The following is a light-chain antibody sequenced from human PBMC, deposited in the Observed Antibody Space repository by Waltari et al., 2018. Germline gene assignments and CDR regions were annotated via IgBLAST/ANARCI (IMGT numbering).Light chain of an antibody. J-gene: IGLJ3*02. Sequence: QSVLTQPPSASGTPGQRVTISCSGSSSNIGSKTVTWYQQPPGTAPKLLIYSNNPRPSGVPDRFSGSKSGTSASLAISGLQSEDEADYYCAAWDDSLNGWVFGGGTKLTVL. CDR3: AAWDDSLNGWV. CDR1: SSNIGSKT. CDR2: SNN. V-gene: IGLV1-44*01.